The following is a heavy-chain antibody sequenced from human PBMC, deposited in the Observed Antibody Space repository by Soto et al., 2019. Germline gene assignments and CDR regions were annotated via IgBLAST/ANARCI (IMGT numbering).Heavy chain of an antibody. CDR2: VSSSSTYT. Sequence: GGSLRLSCAASGFTFMDYYMSWIRQAPGKGLEWVSYVSSSSTYTKYADSVTGRFTISRDNAKNSLYLQMDSLRAEDTAVYFSERKHGLRTPFDNWGQGTLVTVSS. D-gene: IGHD5-12*01. V-gene: IGHV3-11*06. J-gene: IGHJ4*02. CDR1: GFTFMDYY. CDR3: ERKHGLRTPFDN.